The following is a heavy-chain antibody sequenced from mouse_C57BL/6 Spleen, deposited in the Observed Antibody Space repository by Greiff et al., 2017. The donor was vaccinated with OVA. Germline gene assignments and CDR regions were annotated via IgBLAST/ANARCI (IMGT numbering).Heavy chain of an antibody. CDR2: IDPSDSET. Sequence: VKLQQPGAELVRPGSSVKLSCKASGYTFTSYWMHWVKQRPIQGLEWIGNIDPSDSETHYNQKFKDKATLTVDKSSSTAYMQLSSLTSEDSAVYYCARQAFTTVVADYFDYWGQGTTLTVSS. J-gene: IGHJ2*01. CDR1: GYTFTSYW. D-gene: IGHD1-1*01. CDR3: ARQAFTTVVADYFDY. V-gene: IGHV1-52*01.